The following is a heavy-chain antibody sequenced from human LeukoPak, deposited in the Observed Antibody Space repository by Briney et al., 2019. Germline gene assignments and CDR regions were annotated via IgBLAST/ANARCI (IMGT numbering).Heavy chain of an antibody. V-gene: IGHV3-48*01. CDR2: ISSTGTI. CDR3: ASEMA. J-gene: IGHJ5*02. CDR1: GFTFSTYS. Sequence: GALRLSRAASGFTFSTYSMNWVRQAPGKGLEWVSYISSTGTIYYADSVKGRFTISRDNAKNSLYLQMNSLRAEDTAVYYCASEMAWGQGTLVTVSS. D-gene: IGHD2-8*01.